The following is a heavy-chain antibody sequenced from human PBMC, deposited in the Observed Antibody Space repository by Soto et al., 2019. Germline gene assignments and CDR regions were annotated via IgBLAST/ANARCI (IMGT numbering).Heavy chain of an antibody. J-gene: IGHJ6*02. V-gene: IGHV3-23*01. CDR2: ISGSGGST. CDR1: GFTFSSYA. CDR3: AKDGGYSYGYSPRYYYGMDV. D-gene: IGHD5-18*01. Sequence: GGSLRLSCAASGFTFSSYAMSWVRQAPGKGLEWVPAISGSGGSTYYADSVKGRFTISRDNSKNTLYLQMNSLRAEDTAVYYCAKDGGYSYGYSPRYYYGMDVWGQGTTVTVSS.